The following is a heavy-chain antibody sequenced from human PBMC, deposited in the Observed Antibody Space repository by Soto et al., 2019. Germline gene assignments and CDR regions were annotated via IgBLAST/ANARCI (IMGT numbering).Heavy chain of an antibody. CDR2: ISGSGGST. CDR3: ARVYYYDSSGYLDY. D-gene: IGHD3-22*01. V-gene: IGHV3-23*01. J-gene: IGHJ4*02. Sequence: EVQLLESGGGLVQPGGSLRLSCAASGFTFSSYAMSWVRQAPGKGLEWVSAISGSGGSTYYADSVKGRFTISRDNSKNTLYLQMNSLRAEDTAVYYCARVYYYDSSGYLDYWGQGTLVAVSS. CDR1: GFTFSSYA.